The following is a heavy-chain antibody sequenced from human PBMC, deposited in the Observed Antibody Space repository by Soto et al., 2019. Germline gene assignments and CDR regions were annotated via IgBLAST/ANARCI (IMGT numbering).Heavy chain of an antibody. CDR2: MYYSGST. J-gene: IGHJ6*03. Sequence: SETLSLTCTVSGGSISSYYWTWIRQPPGKGLEWIGYMYYSGSTNYNPSLKSRVTISVDTSKNEFSLKLRSVTAADTAVYYCAREARQTDYHYYYYMDVWGKGTTVTVSS. CDR1: GGSISSYY. CDR3: AREARQTDYHYYYYMDV. V-gene: IGHV4-59*01.